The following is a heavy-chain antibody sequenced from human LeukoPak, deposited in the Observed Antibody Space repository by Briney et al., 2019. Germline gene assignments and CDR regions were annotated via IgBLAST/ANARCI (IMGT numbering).Heavy chain of an antibody. Sequence: GGSLRLSCAASGFTFSSYSMNWVRQAPGKGLEWVSSISSSSSYIYYADSVKGRFTISRDNAKNSLYLQMNSLRAEDTAVYYCARCSRTDNYYYYMDVWGKGTTVTVPS. V-gene: IGHV3-21*01. D-gene: IGHD1/OR15-1a*01. J-gene: IGHJ6*03. CDR1: GFTFSSYS. CDR2: ISSSSSYI. CDR3: ARCSRTDNYYYYMDV.